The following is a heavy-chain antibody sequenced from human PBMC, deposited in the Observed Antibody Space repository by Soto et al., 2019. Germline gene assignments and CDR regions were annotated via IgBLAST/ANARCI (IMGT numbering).Heavy chain of an antibody. CDR2: IYDSGKT. V-gene: IGHV4-59*01. J-gene: IGHJ4*02. D-gene: IGHD2-8*01. CDR1: GGSIRGYY. Sequence: SETLSLTCTVSGGSIRGYYWTWIRQSPGRGLEWLGFIYDSGKTDSDASLKGRLAISLDTSRSQFSLSLTSVTAADTALYYCVRGRAIYGEWDYYDYWGQGALVTVSS. CDR3: VRGRAIYGEWDYYDY.